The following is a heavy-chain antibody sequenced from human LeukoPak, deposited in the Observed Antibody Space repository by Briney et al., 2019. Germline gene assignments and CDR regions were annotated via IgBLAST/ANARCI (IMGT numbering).Heavy chain of an antibody. D-gene: IGHD3-22*01. CDR3: ASCLSYYYDSSGHQVRDAFDI. V-gene: IGHV4-34*01. CDR1: GASFSGYY. Sequence: PSETLSLTCAVYGASFSGYYWSWLRQPPGKGLEWIGEINHSGTTDYNPSLKSRVTISVDTSKNQFSLKLSSVTAADTAVYYCASCLSYYYDSSGHQVRDAFDIWGQGTMVTVSS. J-gene: IGHJ3*02. CDR2: INHSGTT.